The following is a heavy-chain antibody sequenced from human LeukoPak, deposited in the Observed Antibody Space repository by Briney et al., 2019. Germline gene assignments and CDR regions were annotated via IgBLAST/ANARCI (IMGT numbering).Heavy chain of an antibody. CDR1: SDSIPSPY. CDR3: ARQFTVGGNYYFGH. J-gene: IGHJ4*02. CDR2: ISHTGST. V-gene: IGHV4-59*08. D-gene: IGHD3-10*01. Sequence: PSETLSLTCTVSSDSIPSPYWSWIRQSPGQRLEWIAYISHTGSTRYNPSLQGRVAVSIDTSKNEFSLKLTSVTAADTAVYYCARQFTVGGNYYFGHWDQGTPVTVSS.